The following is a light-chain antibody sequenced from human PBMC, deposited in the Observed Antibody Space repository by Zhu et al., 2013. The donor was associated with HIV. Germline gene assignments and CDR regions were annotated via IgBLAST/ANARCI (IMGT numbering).Light chain of an antibody. Sequence: EIVMTQSPATLSVSPGESVTLSCRTSQTLFFNNVAWYQQKPGQAPRLLIYGASTRATGIPARFSGSGSGTEFTLTISSLQSEDFAVYYCQQYDNWPPWTFGQGTKVEIK. CDR2: GAS. V-gene: IGKV3-15*01. J-gene: IGKJ1*01. CDR1: QTLFFNN. CDR3: QQYDNWPPWT.